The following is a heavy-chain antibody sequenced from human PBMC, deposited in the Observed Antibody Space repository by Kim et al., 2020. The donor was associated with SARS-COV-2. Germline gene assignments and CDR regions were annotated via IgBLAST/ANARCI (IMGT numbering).Heavy chain of an antibody. CDR2: ISGSGGST. CDR3: AKDGIWLLWFGELSYFDY. V-gene: IGHV3-23*01. CDR1: GFTFSSYA. D-gene: IGHD3-10*01. Sequence: GGSLRLSCAASGFTFSSYAMSWVRQAPGKGLEWVSAISGSGGSTYYADSVKGRFTISRDNSKNTLYLQMNSLRAEDTAVYYCAKDGIWLLWFGELSYFDYWGQGTLVTVSS. J-gene: IGHJ4*02.